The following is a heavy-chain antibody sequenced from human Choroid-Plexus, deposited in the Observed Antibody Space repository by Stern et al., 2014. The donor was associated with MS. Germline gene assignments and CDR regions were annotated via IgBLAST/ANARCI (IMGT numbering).Heavy chain of an antibody. J-gene: IGHJ6*02. CDR1: GYIFTGYY. V-gene: IGHV1-2*02. CDR2: TQPNTRGP. CDR3: ARDQRGITIFGVVTDYYYLGMDV. D-gene: IGHD3-3*01. Sequence: VQLVESGAEVKKPGASVKVSCKTSGYIFTGYYIHWVRQAPGQGLEWMAWTQPNTRGPKYAQKFQGRVAMSRDTSISTAYVELSSLTSDDTAVYYCARDQRGITIFGVVTDYYYLGMDVWGQGTTVTVSS.